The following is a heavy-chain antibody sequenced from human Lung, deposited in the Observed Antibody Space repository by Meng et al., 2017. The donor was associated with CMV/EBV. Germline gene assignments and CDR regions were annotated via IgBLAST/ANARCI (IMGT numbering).Heavy chain of an antibody. J-gene: IGHJ6*02. Sequence: LFLTCAASGFTFSSYAMHWVRQAPGKGLDWVASISSDGGDKYYADSVKGRFTISRDNSKNTLSLQMNSLRGEDTSVYYCARDHEEYCRSTTCFTFANVWGQGTTVTVSS. V-gene: IGHV3-30-3*01. D-gene: IGHD2-2*02. CDR2: ISSDGGDK. CDR1: GFTFSSYA. CDR3: ARDHEEYCRSTTCFTFANV.